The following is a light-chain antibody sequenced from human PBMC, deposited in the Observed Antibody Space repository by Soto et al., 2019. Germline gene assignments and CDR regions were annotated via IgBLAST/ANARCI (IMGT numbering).Light chain of an antibody. J-gene: IGKJ2*01. Sequence: EIVLTQSPGTLSLSPGQRVTLSCRASESISRDYLAWYQQRLGQAPRLLIYGASSGATGIPDRFSGSGSVTDFTLTISRLEPEDFAIYYCQQYGGVPYTFGQGTKLEIK. CDR3: QQYGGVPYT. CDR1: ESISRDY. V-gene: IGKV3-20*01. CDR2: GAS.